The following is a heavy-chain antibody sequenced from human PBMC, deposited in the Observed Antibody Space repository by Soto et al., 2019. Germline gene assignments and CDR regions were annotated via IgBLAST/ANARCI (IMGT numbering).Heavy chain of an antibody. D-gene: IGHD1-1*01. CDR1: GYTFSDYY. CDR3: AREPATAKPEGVDF. CDR2: INPDSGGT. Sequence: ASVKVSCKASGYTFSDYYIHWVRQAPGQGLEWMGWINPDSGGTKYAPKFQGGVTMTRDTSITTAYMELSRLRSGDTAVYYCAREPATAKPEGVDFWGQGTLVTVSS. V-gene: IGHV1-2*02. J-gene: IGHJ4*02.